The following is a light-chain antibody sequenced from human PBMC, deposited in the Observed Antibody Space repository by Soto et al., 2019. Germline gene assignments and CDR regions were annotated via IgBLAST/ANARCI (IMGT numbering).Light chain of an antibody. CDR1: QSVSVY. CDR2: EAS. CDR3: HQRYSWPHT. V-gene: IGKV3-11*01. Sequence: EIVLTQSPATLSLPPGERATLSCRASQSVSVYLGWYREKPGQPPRLLISEASKRATGIPARFSGSGSGTDFTLTISSLEPEDSAVYFCHQRYSWPHTFGQGTKLEI. J-gene: IGKJ2*01.